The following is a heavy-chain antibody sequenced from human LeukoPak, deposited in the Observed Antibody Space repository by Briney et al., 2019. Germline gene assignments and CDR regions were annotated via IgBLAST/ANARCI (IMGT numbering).Heavy chain of an antibody. Sequence: GESLKISCKGSGYSFTSYWIGWVRQMPGKGLEWMGIIYPGDSDTTYRPSFQGQVTISADRSISTAYLQWSSLKASDSAMYYSARHVPHGSFFYFDLWGQGTLVTVSS. CDR2: IYPGDSDT. D-gene: IGHD1-26*01. CDR1: GYSFTSYW. V-gene: IGHV5-51*01. CDR3: ARHVPHGSFFYFDL. J-gene: IGHJ4*02.